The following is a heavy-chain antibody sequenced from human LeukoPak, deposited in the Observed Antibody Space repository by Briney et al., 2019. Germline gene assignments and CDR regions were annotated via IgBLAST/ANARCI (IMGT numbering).Heavy chain of an antibody. CDR3: TRARDCSGGSCYPYYYYYGLDV. CDR1: GFTFDDYA. CDR2: IRSKTYGGTT. D-gene: IGHD2-15*01. V-gene: IGHV3-49*03. J-gene: IGHJ6*02. Sequence: PGGSLRLSCTGSGFTFDDYAMSWFRQAPGKGLEWVGFIRSKTYGGTTEYAASVKGRFTISRDDSKSIAYLQMNSLKTEDTAVYYCTRARDCSGGSCYPYYYYYGLDVWGQGTTVTVSS.